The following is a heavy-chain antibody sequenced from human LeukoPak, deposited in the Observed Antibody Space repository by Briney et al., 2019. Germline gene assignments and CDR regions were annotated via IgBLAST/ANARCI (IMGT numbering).Heavy chain of an antibody. J-gene: IGHJ4*02. CDR2: IYYSGST. CDR3: ARDSGSGSYGVDY. V-gene: IGHV4-59*01. D-gene: IGHD3-10*01. CDR1: GGSISSYY. Sequence: SETLSLTCTVSGGSISSYYWSWIRQPPGKGLEWIGYIYYSGSTNYNPSLKSRVTISVDTSKNQFSLKLSSVTAADTAVYYCARDSGSGSYGVDYWGQGTVVTVSS.